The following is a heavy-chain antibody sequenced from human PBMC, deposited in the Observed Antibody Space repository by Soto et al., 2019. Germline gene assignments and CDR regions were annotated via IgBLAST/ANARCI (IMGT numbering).Heavy chain of an antibody. V-gene: IGHV3-21*06. CDR1: GFTFNIYT. D-gene: IGHD4-4*01. CDR3: ARDRTNGLYSNDAFDI. CDR2: ISSGSTYI. Sequence: GGSLRLSCAASGFTFNIYTMNWVRQAPGKGLEWVSSISSGSTYISYADSVKGRFIISRDNAKNSLYLQMISLGVEDTAVYYCARDRTNGLYSNDAFDIWGQGTMVTVSS. J-gene: IGHJ3*02.